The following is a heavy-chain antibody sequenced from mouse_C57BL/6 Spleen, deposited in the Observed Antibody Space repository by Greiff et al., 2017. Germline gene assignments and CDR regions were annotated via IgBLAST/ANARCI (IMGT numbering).Heavy chain of an antibody. CDR1: GYTFTSYW. D-gene: IGHD1-1*01. CDR3: ARRGGSSYWYFDV. Sequence: VKLQQPGAELVKPGASVKLSCKASGYTFTSYWMHWVKQRPGRGLEWIGRIDPNSGGTKYNEKLKSQATLTVDKPSSTAYMQLIILTSEDSAVYYCARRGGSSYWYFDVWGTGTTVTVSS. CDR2: IDPNSGGT. V-gene: IGHV1-72*01. J-gene: IGHJ1*03.